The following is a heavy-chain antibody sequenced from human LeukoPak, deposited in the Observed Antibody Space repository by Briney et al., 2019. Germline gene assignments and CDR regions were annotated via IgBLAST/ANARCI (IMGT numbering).Heavy chain of an antibody. Sequence: SETLSLTCTVSGGSISSSSYYWGWIRQPPGKGLEWIGSIYYSGRTYYNPSLKSRVTISVDTSKNQFSLKLSSVTAADTAVYYCARHVGPETYYYYYYGMDVWGQGTTVTVSS. CDR3: ARHVGPETYYYYYYGMDV. CDR1: GGSISSSSYY. J-gene: IGHJ6*02. D-gene: IGHD1-26*01. V-gene: IGHV4-39*01. CDR2: IYYSGRT.